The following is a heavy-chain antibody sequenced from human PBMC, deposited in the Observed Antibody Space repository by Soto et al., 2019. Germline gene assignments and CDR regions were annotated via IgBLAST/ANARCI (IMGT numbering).Heavy chain of an antibody. CDR1: GFTFSSYA. CDR3: VRDYNDGIGRFDY. CDR2: ISGSDGST. J-gene: IGHJ4*02. V-gene: IGHV3-23*01. Sequence: GGSLRLSCAASGFTFSSYAMNWVRQAPGKGLEWVSVISGSDGSTYYADSVKGRFTISRDNSRSTLYLQMNSLRTEDTAMYYCVRDYNDGIGRFDYWGQGALVTVSS. D-gene: IGHD3-22*01.